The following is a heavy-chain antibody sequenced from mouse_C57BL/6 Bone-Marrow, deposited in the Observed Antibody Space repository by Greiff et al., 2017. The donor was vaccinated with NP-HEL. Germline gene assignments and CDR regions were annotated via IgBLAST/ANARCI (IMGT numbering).Heavy chain of an antibody. V-gene: IGHV3-1*01. Sequence: EVKVEESGPGMVKPSQSLSLTCTVTGYSITSGYDWHWIRHFPGNKLEWMGYISYSGSTNYNPSLKSRISITHDTSKNHFFLKLNSVTTEDTATYYCARSIMVTTGLYAMDYWGQGTSVTVSS. CDR2: ISYSGST. J-gene: IGHJ4*01. CDR3: ARSIMVTTGLYAMDY. CDR1: GYSITSGYD. D-gene: IGHD2-2*01.